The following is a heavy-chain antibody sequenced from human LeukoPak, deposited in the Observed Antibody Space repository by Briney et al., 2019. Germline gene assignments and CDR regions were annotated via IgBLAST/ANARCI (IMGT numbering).Heavy chain of an antibody. V-gene: IGHV1-2*02. CDR3: AREEGFCRTTSCSAPFDY. Sequence: ASVKVSCKASGYTFTGYYMHWVRQAPGQGLEWMGWINPNSGDTIYAQKLQGRVTMTRDTSITTAYMELSRLTSDDTAMYYCAREEGFCRTTSCSAPFDYWGQGTLVTVSS. CDR2: INPNSGDT. J-gene: IGHJ4*02. CDR1: GYTFTGYY. D-gene: IGHD2-2*01.